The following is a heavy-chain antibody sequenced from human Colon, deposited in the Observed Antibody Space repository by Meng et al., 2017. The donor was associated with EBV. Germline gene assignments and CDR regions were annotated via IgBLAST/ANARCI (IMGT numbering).Heavy chain of an antibody. J-gene: IGHJ5*02. D-gene: IGHD3-10*01. CDR1: GDSITSGDYS. CDR3: VRDTRRGGGWFDP. Sequence: QLQGSGSGLVRTSQTLSSTFAGSGDSITSGDYSWTWIRQPPGKGLEWIGYIYHGVNIYYTPSLRSRVTISVDKSRNQFSLKLTSVSAADTAVYYCVRDTRRGGGWFDPWGQGTLVTVSS. V-gene: IGHV4-30-2*01. CDR2: IYHGVNI.